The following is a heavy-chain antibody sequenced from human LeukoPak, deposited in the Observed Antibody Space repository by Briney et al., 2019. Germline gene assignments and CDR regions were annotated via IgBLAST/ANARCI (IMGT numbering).Heavy chain of an antibody. Sequence: ASVRVSCKASGYTFTSYDINWVRQATGQGLEWMGWMNPNSGNTGYAQKFQGRVTMTRNTSISTAYMELSSLRSEDTAVYYCARVCWSGYYFLCYWGQRTLVTVSS. CDR2: MNPNSGNT. CDR1: GYTFTSYD. J-gene: IGHJ4*02. CDR3: ARVCWSGYYFLCY. V-gene: IGHV1-8*01. D-gene: IGHD3-3*01.